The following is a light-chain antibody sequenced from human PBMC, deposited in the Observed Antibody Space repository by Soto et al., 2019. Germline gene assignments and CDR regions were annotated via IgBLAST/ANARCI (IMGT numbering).Light chain of an antibody. V-gene: IGKV3-20*01. Sequence: VWTQSPGTLSLSPGERATLSCRASQSVTNGCLAWYQQKPGQAPMLLIYGVSNRATGIPDRFSGSGSGTDFTLTISRLEPEDFVVYYCQQYGTSPRMFGKVTKVEIK. CDR2: GVS. J-gene: IGKJ1*01. CDR1: QSVTNGC. CDR3: QQYGTSPRM.